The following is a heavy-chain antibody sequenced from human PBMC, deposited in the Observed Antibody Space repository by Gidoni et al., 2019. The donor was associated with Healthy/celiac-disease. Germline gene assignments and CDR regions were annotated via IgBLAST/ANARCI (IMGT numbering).Heavy chain of an antibody. CDR1: GFTFSSYG. CDR3: AKAGPGLGYCSSTSCYGEGMDV. J-gene: IGHJ6*02. D-gene: IGHD2-2*01. CDR2: IRYDGSNT. Sequence: QVQLVESGGGVVQPGGSLRLSCAASGFTFSSYGMHWVRQAPRRGREWVAFIRYDGSNTYYADSVKGRFTISRDNSKNTLYLQMNSLRAEYTAVYYCAKAGPGLGYCSSTSCYGEGMDVWGQGTTVTVSS. V-gene: IGHV3-30*02.